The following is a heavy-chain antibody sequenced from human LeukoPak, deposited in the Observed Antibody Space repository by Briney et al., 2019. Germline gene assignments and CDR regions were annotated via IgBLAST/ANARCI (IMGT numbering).Heavy chain of an antibody. CDR1: GFTFSNYG. Sequence: GGSLRLSCAAAGFTFSNYGMDWVRQAPGKGLEWVAVISYDGSNKYYTDSVKGRVAISRDNSKNTLYLQMNSLRAEDTAVYYCANAYGYCTTPSSSHEEFDYWGQGTLVTVSS. CDR2: ISYDGSNK. CDR3: ANAYGYCTTPSSSHEEFDY. D-gene: IGHD2-8*01. J-gene: IGHJ4*02. V-gene: IGHV3-30*18.